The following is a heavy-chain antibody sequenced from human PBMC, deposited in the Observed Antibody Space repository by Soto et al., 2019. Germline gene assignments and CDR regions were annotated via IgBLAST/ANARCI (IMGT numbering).Heavy chain of an antibody. V-gene: IGHV4-34*01. CDR3: ARGWIRGDLRNRRVCFDP. Sequence: SETLSLTCAVYGGSFSGYYWSWIRQPPGKGLGWIGEINHSGSTNYNPSLKSRVTISVDTSKNQFSLKLSSVTAADTAVYYCARGWIRGDLRNRRVCFDPCGQRTLVTVSS. CDR1: GGSFSGYY. D-gene: IGHD4-17*01. CDR2: INHSGST. J-gene: IGHJ5*02.